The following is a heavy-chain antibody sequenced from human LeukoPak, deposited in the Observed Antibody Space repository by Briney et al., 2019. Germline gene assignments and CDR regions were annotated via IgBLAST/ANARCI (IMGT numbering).Heavy chain of an antibody. D-gene: IGHD6-6*01. CDR1: GYSFTSYW. CDR3: AIHPGTYSSSSYYYYGMDV. V-gene: IGHV5-51*01. J-gene: IGHJ6*02. Sequence: GESLKISCKGSGYSFTSYWIGWVRQMPGKGLEWMGIIYPGDSDTRYSPSFQGQVTISADKSISTAYLQWSSLKASDTAMYYCAIHPGTYSSSSYYYYGMDVWGQGTTVTVSS. CDR2: IYPGDSDT.